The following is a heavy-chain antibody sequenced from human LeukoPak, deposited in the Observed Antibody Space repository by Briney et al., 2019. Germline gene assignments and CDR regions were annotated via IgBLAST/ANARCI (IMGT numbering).Heavy chain of an antibody. CDR3: AKKIPGI. CDR2: ISYDGSNK. CDR1: GFTFSSYG. V-gene: IGHV3-30*18. Sequence: GGSLRLSCAASGFTFSSYGMHWVRQAPGKGLEWVAVISYDGSNKYYADSVKGRFTISRDNSKNTLYLQMNSLRAEDTAVYYRAKKIPGIWGQGTLVTVSS. J-gene: IGHJ4*02. D-gene: IGHD6-13*01.